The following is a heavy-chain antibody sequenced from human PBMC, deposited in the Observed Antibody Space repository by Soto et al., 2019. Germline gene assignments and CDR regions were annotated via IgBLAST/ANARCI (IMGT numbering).Heavy chain of an antibody. CDR1: GCSINNYY. CDR3: ARGTPSRGYYYGMDV. V-gene: IGHV4-59*01. D-gene: IGHD3-10*01. CDR2: IYYSGDT. Sequence: PSETLSLTCSVSGCSINNYYWGWIRQPPGKGLEWVGYIYYSGDTNYNPSLRSRLTISMDTSKNQVSLRLISVTAADTAVYYCARGTPSRGYYYGMDVWGQGTTVTVSS. J-gene: IGHJ6*02.